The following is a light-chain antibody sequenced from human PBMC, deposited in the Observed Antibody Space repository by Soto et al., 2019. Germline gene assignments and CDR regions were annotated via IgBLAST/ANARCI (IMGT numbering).Light chain of an antibody. CDR3: QQFSSYPLT. J-gene: IGKJ4*01. Sequence: ESVLTQSPGTLCLSPGERATLSCTVSQTVRNNYLAWYQQKPGQAPRLLIYDASSRATGIPDRFSGGGSGTDFTLTISRLEPEDFAVYYCQQFSSYPLTFGGGTKVDIK. V-gene: IGKV3-20*01. CDR2: DAS. CDR1: QTVRNNY.